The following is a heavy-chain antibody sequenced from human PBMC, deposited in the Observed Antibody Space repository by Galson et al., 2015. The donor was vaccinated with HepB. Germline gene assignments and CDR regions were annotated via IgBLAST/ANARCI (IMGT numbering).Heavy chain of an antibody. Sequence: SLRLSCAASGFSFSSYAMDWVRQAPGKGLEWVSAMSGSGGSIYYADSVKGRFTISRDNSKNTLYLQVNSLRAEDTAVYYCAKVGAEGGYYFDYWGQGTLVTVSS. D-gene: IGHD1-26*01. CDR3: AKVGAEGGYYFDY. CDR2: MSGSGGSI. CDR1: GFSFSSYA. J-gene: IGHJ4*02. V-gene: IGHV3-23*01.